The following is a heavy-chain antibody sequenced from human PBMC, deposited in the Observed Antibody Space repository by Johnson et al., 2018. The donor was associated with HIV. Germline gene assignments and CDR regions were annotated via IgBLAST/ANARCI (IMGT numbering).Heavy chain of an antibody. V-gene: IGHV3-66*01. CDR2: IYSGGST. D-gene: IGHD4-23*01. J-gene: IGHJ3*02. Sequence: VQLVESGGGVVRPGGSLRLSCAASGFTFDDYGMSWVRQAPGKGLDWVSVIYSGGSTYYADSVKGRFTFSRDNSKNTLYLQMNSLRAEDTAVYYCARSSTVVTPHDIWGQGTMVTVSS. CDR1: GFTFDDYG. CDR3: ARSSTVVTPHDI.